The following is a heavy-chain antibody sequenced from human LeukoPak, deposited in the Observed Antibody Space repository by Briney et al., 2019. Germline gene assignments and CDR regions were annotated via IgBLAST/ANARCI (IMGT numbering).Heavy chain of an antibody. CDR3: ARAPYYYMDV. CDR2: ISYSGST. CDR1: GGSISSYY. V-gene: IGHV4-59*01. Sequence: PSETLSLTCTVSGGSISSYYWNWIRQPPGKGLEWIGSISYSGSTNYNPSLKSRVTISVDTSKNQFSLKLSSVTAADTAVYYCARAPYYYMDVWGKGTTVTVSS. J-gene: IGHJ6*03.